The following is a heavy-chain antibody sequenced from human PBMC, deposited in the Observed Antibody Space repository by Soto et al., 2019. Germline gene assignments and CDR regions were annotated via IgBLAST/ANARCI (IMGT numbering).Heavy chain of an antibody. CDR1: GYTFTSYA. J-gene: IGHJ6*02. V-gene: IGHV1-3*01. CDR3: ARDHGTMVRGVIPYGMDV. Sequence: ASVKVSCKASGYTFTSYAMHWVRQAPGQRLEWMGWINAGNGNTKYSQKFQGRVTITRDTSASTAYMELSSLRSEDTAVYYCARDHGTMVRGVIPYGMDVWGQGTTVTVSS. D-gene: IGHD3-10*01. CDR2: INAGNGNT.